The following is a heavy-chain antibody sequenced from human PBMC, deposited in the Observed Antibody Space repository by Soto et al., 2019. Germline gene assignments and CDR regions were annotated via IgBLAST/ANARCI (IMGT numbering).Heavy chain of an antibody. J-gene: IGHJ4*02. CDR3: ARVQVSSGWSEQTNFDY. V-gene: IGHV1-18*01. D-gene: IGHD6-19*01. CDR2: ISAYNGNT. CDR1: GYTFTSYG. Sequence: ASVKVSCKASGYTFTSYGISWVRQAPGQGLEWMGWISAYNGNTNYAQKLQGRVTMTTDTSTSKAYMELRSLRSDDTAVYYCARVQVSSGWSEQTNFDYWGQGTLVTVSS.